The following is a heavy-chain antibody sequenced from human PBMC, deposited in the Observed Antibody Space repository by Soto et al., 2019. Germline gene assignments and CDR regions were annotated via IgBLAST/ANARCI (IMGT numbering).Heavy chain of an antibody. J-gene: IGHJ4*02. D-gene: IGHD6-13*01. CDR2: IRSKANSYAT. V-gene: IGHV3-73*02. CDR1: GFTFSGSA. Sequence: EVQLVESGGGLVQPGGSLKLSCAASGFTFSGSAMHWVRQASGKGLEWVGRIRSKANSYATAYAASVKGRFTISRDDSKNTAYLQMNSLRAEDTAVYYCARDKGVGIAALNWGQGTLVTVSS. CDR3: ARDKGVGIAALN.